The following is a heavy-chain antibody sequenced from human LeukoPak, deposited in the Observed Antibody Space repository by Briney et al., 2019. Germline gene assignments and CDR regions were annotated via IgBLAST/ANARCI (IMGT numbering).Heavy chain of an antibody. CDR3: ARTVYDILTGRNYYYYMDV. CDR1: GFTFSSYW. CDR2: VNSDGSST. Sequence: PGGSLRLSCSASGFTFSSYWMHWVLQAPGKGLVWVSRVNSDGSSTSYADSVKGRFTISRDNSKNTLYLQMNSLRAEDTAVYYCARTVYDILTGRNYYYYMDVWGKGTTVTVSS. J-gene: IGHJ6*03. D-gene: IGHD3-9*01. V-gene: IGHV3-74*01.